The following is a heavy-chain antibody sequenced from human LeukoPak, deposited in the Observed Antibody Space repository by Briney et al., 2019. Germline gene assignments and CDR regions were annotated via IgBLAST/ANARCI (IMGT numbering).Heavy chain of an antibody. CDR3: ARPEYGASDY. CDR1: GYSFTNYW. V-gene: IGHV5-51*01. CDR2: IFPRNSET. D-gene: IGHD4-17*01. J-gene: IGHJ4*02. Sequence: GEPLKISCKGSGYSFTNYWIGWVRQMPGKGLEWMGIIFPRNSETKYSPSFEGQVIISVDKSITTAYLQWNSLKASDTAMYFCARPEYGASDYWGQGTLVTVSS.